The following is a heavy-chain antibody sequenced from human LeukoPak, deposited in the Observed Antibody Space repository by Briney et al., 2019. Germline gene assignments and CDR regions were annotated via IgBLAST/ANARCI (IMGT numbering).Heavy chain of an antibody. Sequence: GGALRLSRAASVFTFSSYWISWVRQAPGRGLEGVAHIQQDGSEKYYVDSVKGRFTISRDNAKNSLYLQMNSLRAEDTAVYYCARGSPLGIDMVVVTAIYWGQGTLVTVSS. V-gene: IGHV3-7*01. D-gene: IGHD2-21*02. CDR1: VFTFSSYW. J-gene: IGHJ4*02. CDR2: IQQDGSEK. CDR3: ARGSPLGIDMVVVTAIY.